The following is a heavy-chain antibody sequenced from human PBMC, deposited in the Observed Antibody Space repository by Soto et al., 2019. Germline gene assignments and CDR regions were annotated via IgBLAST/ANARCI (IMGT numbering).Heavy chain of an antibody. Sequence: EVQLVESGGGLVQPGGSLRLSCAASGSTVSTYYMTWVRQAPGMGLEWVSVIYTGGTTYYADSVKGRFTISRDNSKNTLYLQMHSLRAEDTAVYYCARVESGYDYYYYYYMDLWGIGTTVTVSS. CDR2: IYTGGTT. J-gene: IGHJ6*03. CDR3: ARVESGYDYYYYYYMDL. V-gene: IGHV3-66*01. CDR1: GSTVSTYY. D-gene: IGHD5-12*01.